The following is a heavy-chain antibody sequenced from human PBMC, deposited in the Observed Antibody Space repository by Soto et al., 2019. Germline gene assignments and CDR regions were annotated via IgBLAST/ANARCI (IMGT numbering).Heavy chain of an antibody. CDR1: GFTFSSYA. J-gene: IGHJ4*02. CDR2: ISYDGSNK. Sequence: QVQLVESGGGVVQPGRSLRLSCAASGFTFSSYAMHWVRQAPGKGLEWVAVISYDGSNKYYADSVKGRITISRDNSKNTLYLQMNSLRAEDTAEYYCARAIIAVAGTGADYWGQGTLVPVSS. CDR3: ARAIIAVAGTGADY. D-gene: IGHD6-19*01. V-gene: IGHV3-30-3*01.